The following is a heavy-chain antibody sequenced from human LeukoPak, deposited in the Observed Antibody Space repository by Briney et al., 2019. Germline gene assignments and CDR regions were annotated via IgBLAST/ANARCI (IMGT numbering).Heavy chain of an antibody. J-gene: IGHJ5*02. D-gene: IGHD2-15*01. CDR1: GGTFSSYA. CDR2: IIPIFGTV. V-gene: IGHV1-69*05. Sequence: GASVKVSCKASGGTFSSYAISWVRQAPGQGLEWMGGIIPIFGTVNYAQKFQGRVTITRDKSASTVYMELSSLRSEDTAVYYCARGEGYCSGGTCYRWFDPWGQGTLVTVSS. CDR3: ARGEGYCSGGTCYRWFDP.